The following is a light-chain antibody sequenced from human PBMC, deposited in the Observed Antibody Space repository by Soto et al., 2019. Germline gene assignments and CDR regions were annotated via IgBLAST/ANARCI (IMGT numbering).Light chain of an antibody. V-gene: IGLV2-11*01. CDR3: CSYAGSYTLV. CDR2: DVN. CDR1: SSDVGGYHY. J-gene: IGLJ2*01. Sequence: QSVLTQPRSVSGSPGQSVTLSCTGTSSDVGGYHYVSWYQHHRGKAPKIIIYDVNKRPSGVPDRFSGSKSGNTASLTISGLQTEDDADYYCCSYAGSYTLVFGGGTKVTVL.